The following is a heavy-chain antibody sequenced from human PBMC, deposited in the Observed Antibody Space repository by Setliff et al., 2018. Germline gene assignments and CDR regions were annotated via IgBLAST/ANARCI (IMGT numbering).Heavy chain of an antibody. D-gene: IGHD3-10*01. J-gene: IGHJ6*03. Sequence: SETLSLTCNVSGGSISSDYWAWIRQPPGKALEWIGYFYHSASSNYNPSLKGRVTMSADTSKKQHYLSLTSVSVADTAMYYCARSHYYASGNSHYYYMDVWGKGTAVTVSS. CDR1: GGSISSDY. V-gene: IGHV4-59*08. CDR3: ARSHYYASGNSHYYYMDV. CDR2: FYHSASS.